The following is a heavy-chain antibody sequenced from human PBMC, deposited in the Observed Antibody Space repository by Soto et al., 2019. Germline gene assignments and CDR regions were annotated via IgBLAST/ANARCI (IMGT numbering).Heavy chain of an antibody. V-gene: IGHV3-23*01. CDR2: IRVDDANT. J-gene: IGHJ4*02. CDR3: AKNIYNYGSRFDF. Sequence: EWSPSLSCAASVLTFSSFAMTWVRQAPGKGLEWVSTIRVDDANTYYADSVKGRFTISRDNSKITLYLQMNSLIAEDTAVYYCAKNIYNYGSRFDFWGQGTLVTVSS. D-gene: IGHD5-18*01. CDR1: VLTFSSFA.